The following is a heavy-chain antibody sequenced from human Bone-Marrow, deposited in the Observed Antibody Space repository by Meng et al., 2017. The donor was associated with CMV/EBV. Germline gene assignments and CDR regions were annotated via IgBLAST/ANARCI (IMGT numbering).Heavy chain of an antibody. Sequence: SETLSLTCAVYGGSFSGYYWSWIRQPPGKGLEWSGYIYYSGSTNYNSSLKSRVTISVDTSNNQVSLQMNSVTAADTAMYSCARGDSGQGLVEPGPWQFWGQGTRVTVSS. CDR2: IYYSGST. D-gene: IGHD6-19*01. V-gene: IGHV4-59*01. J-gene: IGHJ4*02. CDR1: GGSFSGYY. CDR3: ARGDSGQGLVEPGPWQF.